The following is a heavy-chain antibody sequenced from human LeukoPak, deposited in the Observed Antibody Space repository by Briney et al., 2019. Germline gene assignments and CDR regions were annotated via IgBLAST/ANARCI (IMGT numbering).Heavy chain of an antibody. CDR1: GGSISSSSYY. Sequence: SETLSLTCTVSGGSISSSSYYWGWIRQPPGKGLEWIGSIYYSGSTYYNPSLKSRVTISVDTSKNQFSLKLSSVTAADTAVYYCSGTLHYYYYYMDVWGKGTTVTISS. V-gene: IGHV4-39*01. CDR2: IYYSGST. J-gene: IGHJ6*03. CDR3: SGTLHYYYYYMDV.